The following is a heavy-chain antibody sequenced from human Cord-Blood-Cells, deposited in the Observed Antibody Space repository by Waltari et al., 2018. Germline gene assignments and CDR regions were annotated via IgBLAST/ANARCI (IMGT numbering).Heavy chain of an antibody. CDR2: IYYSGST. Sequence: QVQLQESAPGLVEPSQILSLTSTFPHGSISSRGYYWSWIRQHPGKGLEWIGYIYYSGSTYYNPSLKSRVTISVDPSNTQVVGQLRTVTAAAAAVCHSALQEVGSCYVSWGHETLVTVSS. CDR1: HGSISSRGYY. V-gene: IGHV4-31*03. J-gene: IGHJ5*01. D-gene: IGHD1-26*01. CDR3: ALQEVGSCYVS.